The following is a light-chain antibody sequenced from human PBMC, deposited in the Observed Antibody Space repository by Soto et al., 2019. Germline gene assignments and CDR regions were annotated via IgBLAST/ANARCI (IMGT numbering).Light chain of an antibody. CDR3: QQYGYSPIT. CDR2: GAS. Sequence: ESLLTHSAGTLSLSPGEVVTLSCMASHIVTSRQLACYQHEPGQAPRLLVFGASSRVLVVPDRFSGGGSGTDFTLTISRLEPEECAVYYCQQYGYSPITFGQGTRLEI. V-gene: IGKV3-20*01. J-gene: IGKJ5*01. CDR1: HIVTSRQ.